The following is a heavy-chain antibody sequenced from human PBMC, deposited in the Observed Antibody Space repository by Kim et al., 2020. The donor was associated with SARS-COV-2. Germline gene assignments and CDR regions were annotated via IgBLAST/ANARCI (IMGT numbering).Heavy chain of an antibody. J-gene: IGHJ4*02. Sequence: GGSLRLSCAASGFTFTNYWMAWVRQTPGKGLEWVARINQVGSEKYYVDSVKGRFTISRDNAKNSLYLQMDSLRAEDTSVYYCATHPNSAFHNWGQGTLVT. CDR3: ATHPNSAFHN. CDR1: GFTFTNYW. D-gene: IGHD7-27*01. CDR2: INQVGSEK. V-gene: IGHV3-7*03.